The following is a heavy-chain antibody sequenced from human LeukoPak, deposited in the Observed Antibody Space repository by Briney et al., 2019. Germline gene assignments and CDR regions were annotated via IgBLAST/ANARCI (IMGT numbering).Heavy chain of an antibody. CDR1: GFIFRSYW. Sequence: GGSLRLSCAAYGFIFRSYWMVWVRQAQGKGLEWVATIDEHGFKTYYAASVTGRFTISKDTAKNSLDLQMNSLRAEDTAVYYCARDGITCTRDYWGQGALVTVSS. CDR2: IDEHGFKT. CDR3: ARDGITCTRDY. V-gene: IGHV3-7*01. J-gene: IGHJ4*02. D-gene: IGHD1-7*01.